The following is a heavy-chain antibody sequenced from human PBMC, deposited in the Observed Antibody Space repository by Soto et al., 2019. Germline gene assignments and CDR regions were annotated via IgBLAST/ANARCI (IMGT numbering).Heavy chain of an antibody. D-gene: IGHD3-22*01. CDR1: GGTFSSYA. CDR2: IIPIFGTA. V-gene: IGHV1-69*12. CDR3: ARDWMSGRYDSCGYYFAG. Sequence: QVQLVQSGAEVKKPGSSVKVSCKASGGTFSSYAISWVRQAPGQGLEWMGGIIPIFGTANYAQKFQGRVTITADDSTSRAYMELGSLRSEDTAVYYCARDWMSGRYDSCGYYFAGWVQGALVTVSS. J-gene: IGHJ4*02.